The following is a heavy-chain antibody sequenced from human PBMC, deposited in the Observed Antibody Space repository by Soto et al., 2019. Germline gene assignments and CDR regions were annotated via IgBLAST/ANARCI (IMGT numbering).Heavy chain of an antibody. CDR2: IYHSGST. CDR3: ARVPDR. V-gene: IGHV4-30-2*01. CDR1: GGSISSGGYS. D-gene: IGHD2-2*01. Sequence: QLQLQEYGSGLVKPSQTLSLTCAVSGGSISSGGYSWSWIRQPPGKGLEWIGYIYHSGSTYYNPSLTSRVTISVARSKNQFSLKLSSVTAADTAVYYCARVPDRWGQGTLVTVSS. J-gene: IGHJ5*02.